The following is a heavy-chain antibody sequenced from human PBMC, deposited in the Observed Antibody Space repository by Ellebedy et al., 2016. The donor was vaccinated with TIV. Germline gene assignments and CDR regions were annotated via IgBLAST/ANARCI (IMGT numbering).Heavy chain of an antibody. CDR1: GYTFTSYV. D-gene: IGHD6-19*01. CDR2: SSAHNGNT. Sequence: AASVKVSYKASGYTFTSYVISWVRQAPGQGLEWMGWSSAHNGNTNYAQRLQGRVTMTTDTSTSTAYMELRSLRSDDTAVYYCARDLTRIAVAVDWGQGTLVTVSS. J-gene: IGHJ4*02. CDR3: ARDLTRIAVAVD. V-gene: IGHV1-18*01.